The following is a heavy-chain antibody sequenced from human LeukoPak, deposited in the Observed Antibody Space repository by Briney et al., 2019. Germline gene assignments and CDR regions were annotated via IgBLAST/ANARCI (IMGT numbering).Heavy chain of an antibody. Sequence: TGGSLRLSCAASGFTFSSYAMSWVRQAPGKGLEWVSTISGSGGSTYYADSVKGRFTISRDNSKNTLYLQMNSLRAEDTAVYYCARVKDAGYSYGPHFGYWGQGTLVTVSS. CDR1: GFTFSSYA. CDR2: ISGSGGST. J-gene: IGHJ4*02. CDR3: ARVKDAGYSYGPHFGY. V-gene: IGHV3-23*01. D-gene: IGHD5-18*01.